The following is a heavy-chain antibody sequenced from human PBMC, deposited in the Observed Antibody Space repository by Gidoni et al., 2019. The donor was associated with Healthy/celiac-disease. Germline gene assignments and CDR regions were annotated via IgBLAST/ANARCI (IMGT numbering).Heavy chain of an antibody. CDR1: GSTFSSYS. CDR3: ARDQAAYGRKGHDAFDI. CDR2: ISSSSSTI. D-gene: IGHD2-8*01. J-gene: IGHJ3*02. Sequence: EVQLVESGGGLVQPGGSLRLSCAASGSTFSSYSMNWVRQAPGKGLEWVSYISSSSSTIYYADSVKGRFTISRDNAKNSLYLQMNSLRAEDTAVYYCARDQAAYGRKGHDAFDIWGQGTMVTVSS. V-gene: IGHV3-48*01.